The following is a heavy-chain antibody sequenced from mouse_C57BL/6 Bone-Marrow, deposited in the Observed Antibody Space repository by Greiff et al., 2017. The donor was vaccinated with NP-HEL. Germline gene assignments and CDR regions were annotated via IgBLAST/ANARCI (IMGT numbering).Heavy chain of an antibody. V-gene: IGHV1-64*01. CDR3: ASQYYGGYFDV. CDR1: GYTFTSYW. CDR2: IHPNSGST. Sequence: QVQLQQPGAELVKPGASVKLSCKASGYTFTSYWMHWVKQRPGQGLEWIGMIHPNSGSTNYNEKFKSKATLTVDKSSSTAYMQLSSLTSEDSAVYYCASQYYGGYFDVWGTGTTVTVSS. J-gene: IGHJ1*03. D-gene: IGHD1-2*01.